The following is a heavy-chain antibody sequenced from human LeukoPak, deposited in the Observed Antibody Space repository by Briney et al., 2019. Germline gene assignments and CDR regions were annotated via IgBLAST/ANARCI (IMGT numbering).Heavy chain of an antibody. CDR3: ARDNRLGHGFDH. CDR1: GGSISSSSYY. Sequence: SETLSLTCTVSGGSISSSSYYWGWIRQPPGKGLEWIGSIYYSGSTYYNPSLKSRVTISVDTSKNQFSLKLSSVTAADTAVYYCARDNRLGHGFDHWGQGTLVTVSS. D-gene: IGHD6-19*01. CDR2: IYYSGST. V-gene: IGHV4-39*07. J-gene: IGHJ4*02.